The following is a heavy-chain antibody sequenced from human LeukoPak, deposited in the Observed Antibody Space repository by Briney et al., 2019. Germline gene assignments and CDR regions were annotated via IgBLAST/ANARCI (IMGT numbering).Heavy chain of an antibody. J-gene: IGHJ4*02. CDR1: GFTFSSYS. CDR3: ARVLTPMVHFDY. CDR2: ISRSTTYI. D-gene: IGHD3-10*01. V-gene: IGHV3-21*01. Sequence: PGGSLRLSCAASGFTFSSYSMNWVRQAPGKGLEWVSSISRSTTYIYYADSVKGRFTISRDSAKNSLHLQMNSLRAEDTAVYYCARVLTPMVHFDYWGQGTLVTVSS.